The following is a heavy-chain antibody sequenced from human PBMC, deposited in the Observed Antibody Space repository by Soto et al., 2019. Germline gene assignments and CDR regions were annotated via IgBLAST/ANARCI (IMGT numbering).Heavy chain of an antibody. J-gene: IGHJ4*02. CDR3: ARDLGRDIVVVVAAAFDY. D-gene: IGHD2-15*01. CDR2: ISYDGSNK. Sequence: GGSLRLSCAASGLTFSSYAMHWVRQAPGKGLEWVAVISYDGSNKYYADSVKGRFTISRDNSKNTLYLQMNSLRAEDTALYYCARDLGRDIVVVVAAAFDYWGQGTLVTVSS. CDR1: GLTFSSYA. V-gene: IGHV3-30-3*01.